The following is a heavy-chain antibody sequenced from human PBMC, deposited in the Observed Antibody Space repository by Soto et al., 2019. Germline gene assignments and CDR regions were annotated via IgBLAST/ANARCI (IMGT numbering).Heavy chain of an antibody. CDR1: GFTFTDYE. V-gene: IGHV3-48*03. CDR3: TKEKSVMYSGYDAFDI. CDR2: LTSSGNV. J-gene: IGHJ3*02. D-gene: IGHD5-12*01. Sequence: EGHLVESGGGLVQPGGSLRLSCAASGFTFTDYEMDWVRQAPGKGLEWVAHLTSSGNVMYPDSVKGRFTISRYTADNSMYLQMNSMRAEDTALYYCTKEKSVMYSGYDAFDIWGRGTMVTVSS.